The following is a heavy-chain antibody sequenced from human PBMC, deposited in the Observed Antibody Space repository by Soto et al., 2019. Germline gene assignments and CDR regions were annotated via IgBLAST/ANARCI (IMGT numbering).Heavy chain of an antibody. CDR3: ARDQKDVLRIWEGWAWFDP. Sequence: VKVSCKASGYTFSTYGITWVRQAPGQGLEWMGWISAYNGNTNYAQNLQGRATMTTDTSTSTAYMELRSLRPDDTAVYYCARDQKDVLRIWEGWAWFDPWGQGTLVTVSS. D-gene: IGHD3-3*01. V-gene: IGHV1-18*01. J-gene: IGHJ5*02. CDR2: ISAYNGNT. CDR1: GYTFSTYG.